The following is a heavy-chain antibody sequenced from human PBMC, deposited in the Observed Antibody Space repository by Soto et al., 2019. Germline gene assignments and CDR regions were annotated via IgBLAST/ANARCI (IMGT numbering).Heavy chain of an antibody. J-gene: IGHJ6*02. CDR1: GFTVGSNY. V-gene: IGHV3-53*01. CDR2: IYSEGTP. D-gene: IGHD3-9*01. CDR3: ARSTYYDILTGSYYYYAMDV. Sequence: SGFTVGSNYMSWVRQAPGKGLEWVSVIYSEGTPYYADSVKGRFTISRENSNNTLYLHMNNLRAEDTAVYYCARSTYYDILTGSYYYYAMDVWGQGTTVTVSS.